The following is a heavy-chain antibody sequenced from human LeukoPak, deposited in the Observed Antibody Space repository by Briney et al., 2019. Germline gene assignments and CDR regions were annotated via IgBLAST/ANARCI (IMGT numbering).Heavy chain of an antibody. D-gene: IGHD3/OR15-3a*01. CDR3: SWTFDY. J-gene: IGHJ4*02. Sequence: RSLRLSCAASGFTFSSYGMHWVRQAPGKGLEWVAVISYDGSNKYYADSVKGRFTISRDNSKNTLYLQMNSLRAEDTAVYYCSWTFDYWGQGTLVTVSS. CDR2: ISYDGSNK. V-gene: IGHV3-30*03. CDR1: GFTFSSYG.